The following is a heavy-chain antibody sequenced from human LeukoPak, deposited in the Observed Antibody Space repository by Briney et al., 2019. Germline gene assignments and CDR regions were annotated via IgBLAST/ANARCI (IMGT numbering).Heavy chain of an antibody. J-gene: IGHJ4*02. V-gene: IGHV1-18*01. CDR1: GYTFTSYG. Sequence: ASVKVSCKASGYTFTSYGISWVRQAPGQGLEWMGWISVYNGNTNYAQKLQGRVTMTTDTSTSTAYMELSSLRSEDTAVYYCARALYDSSGYPLGYWGQGTLVTVSS. CDR3: ARALYDSSGYPLGY. D-gene: IGHD3-22*01. CDR2: ISVYNGNT.